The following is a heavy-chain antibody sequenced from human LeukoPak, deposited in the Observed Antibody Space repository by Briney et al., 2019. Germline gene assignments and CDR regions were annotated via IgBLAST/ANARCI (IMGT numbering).Heavy chain of an antibody. V-gene: IGHV3-72*01. CDR2: IRRGANSYTT. J-gene: IGHJ3*02. Sequence: GGSLRLSCAASGFTFSDYILDWVRQAPGKGLEWVGRIRRGANSYTTGYAASVKGRFTISRDDSKNSLYLHMNSLKTEDTAMYHCSRDGGEGGNSAFDIWGQGTMVTVSP. CDR1: GFTFSDYI. CDR3: SRDGGEGGNSAFDI. D-gene: IGHD3-16*01.